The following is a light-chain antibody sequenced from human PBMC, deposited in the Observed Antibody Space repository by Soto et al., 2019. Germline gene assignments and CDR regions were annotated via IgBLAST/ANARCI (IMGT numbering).Light chain of an antibody. V-gene: IGLV1-40*01. CDR3: SSYTSSSTYV. Sequence: QSVLTQPPSVSGAPGQRVTISCTGSSSNIGAGYDVHWYQQLPGTAPKLLIYGNSNRPSGVPDRFSGSKSGTSASLAITGLQAEDEADSYCSSYTSSSTYVFGTGTKVTVL. CDR2: GNS. J-gene: IGLJ1*01. CDR1: SSNIGAGYD.